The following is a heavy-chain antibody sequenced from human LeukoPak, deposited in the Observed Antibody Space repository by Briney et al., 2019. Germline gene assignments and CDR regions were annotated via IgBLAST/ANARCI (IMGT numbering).Heavy chain of an antibody. V-gene: IGHV1-2*02. CDR1: GYTFTAYN. Sequence: GASVKVSCKASGYTFTAYNIYWVRQAPGQGPEWMGWINPNSGVTACAQKFQGRVNMTRDTSIRTAYLDLAGLKSDDTAVYYCARDGPLGYYSFSMDVWGKGTTVIVSS. J-gene: IGHJ6*04. CDR2: INPNSGVT. D-gene: IGHD5-12*01. CDR3: ARDGPLGYYSFSMDV.